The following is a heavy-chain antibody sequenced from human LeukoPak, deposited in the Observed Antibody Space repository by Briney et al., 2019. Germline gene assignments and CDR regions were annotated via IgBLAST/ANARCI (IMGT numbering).Heavy chain of an antibody. V-gene: IGHV1-69*06. Sequence: GASVKVSCKDSGGTFSSYSINWVRQAPRQGLEWMGGIIPLFNTPNYAQKFQGRVSITADTSTNTTYMELSSLTSEDTAVYYYTRAGIPGYCGAATCSNWLDPWGQGTLVTVSS. CDR3: TRAGIPGYCGAATCSNWLDP. J-gene: IGHJ5*02. CDR1: GGTFSSYS. D-gene: IGHD2-15*01. CDR2: IIPLFNTP.